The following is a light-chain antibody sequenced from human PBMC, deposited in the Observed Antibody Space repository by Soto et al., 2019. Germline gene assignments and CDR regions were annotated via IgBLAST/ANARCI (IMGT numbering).Light chain of an antibody. CDR3: QQFGSSLIT. J-gene: IGKJ5*01. CDR1: QTFGKSY. CDR2: ATS. Sequence: EIVLTKSTDTLSLSPGERATLSCRASQTFGKSYLAWYQQKPGQPPRLLIYATSRRATGVPDRFSGSGSGTDFTLTISRLEAEDFAVYFCQQFGSSLITFGQGTRLEIK. V-gene: IGKV3-20*01.